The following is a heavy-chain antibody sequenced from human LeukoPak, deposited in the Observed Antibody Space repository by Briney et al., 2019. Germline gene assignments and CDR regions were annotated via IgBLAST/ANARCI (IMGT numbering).Heavy chain of an antibody. D-gene: IGHD1-7*01. J-gene: IGHJ4*02. Sequence: KPSETLSLPCTVSGGSINSSSYYWGWVRPPPGEGLGWVGSIYYSGSTYYNPSLKSRVTISVDTSKNQFSLKLSSVTAADTAVYYCARHKRGNWNYVFDYWGQGTLVTVSS. CDR3: ARHKRGNWNYVFDY. CDR2: IYYSGST. V-gene: IGHV4-39*01. CDR1: GGSINSSSYY.